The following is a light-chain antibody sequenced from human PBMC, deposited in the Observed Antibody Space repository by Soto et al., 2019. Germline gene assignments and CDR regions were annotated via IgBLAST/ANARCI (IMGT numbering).Light chain of an antibody. V-gene: IGKV1-27*01. J-gene: IGKJ1*01. CDR2: SAS. Sequence: DIQMTQSPSSLSASVGDSVTITCRASQGINNYLAWYQQKPGKVPVLLIYSASTLKSGVPSRFSGRGAGTDFTLTISSLQPEDFATYYCQHYNSYSEAFGQGTKVDI. CDR1: QGINNY. CDR3: QHYNSYSEA.